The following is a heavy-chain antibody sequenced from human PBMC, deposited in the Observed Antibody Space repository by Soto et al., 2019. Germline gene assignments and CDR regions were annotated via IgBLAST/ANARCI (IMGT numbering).Heavy chain of an antibody. J-gene: IGHJ6*02. CDR2: ISYDGSNK. V-gene: IGHV3-30-3*01. CDR1: GFTFSSYA. CDR3: ARDYYRFNSGYGFSMDV. D-gene: IGHD5-12*01. Sequence: ESGGGVVQPGRSLRLSCAASGFTFSSYAMHWVRQAPGKGLEWVAVISYDGSNKYYADSVKGRFTISRDNSKNTLYLQMNSLRAEDTAVYYCARDYYRFNSGYGFSMDVWGQGTTVTVS.